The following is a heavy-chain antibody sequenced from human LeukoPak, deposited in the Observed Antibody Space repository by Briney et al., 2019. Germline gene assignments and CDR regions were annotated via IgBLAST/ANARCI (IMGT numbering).Heavy chain of an antibody. Sequence: GGSLRLSCAASGFTFSSYAMHWVRQVPGKGLEWVSRINSDGGSTTYADSVKGRFTISRDNAKNTMYLQMSSLRADDSAVYYCGRGGLTGQMAAFDYWGQGALVTVST. J-gene: IGHJ4*02. D-gene: IGHD3-9*01. V-gene: IGHV3-74*01. CDR2: INSDGGST. CDR3: GRGGLTGQMAAFDY. CDR1: GFTFSSYA.